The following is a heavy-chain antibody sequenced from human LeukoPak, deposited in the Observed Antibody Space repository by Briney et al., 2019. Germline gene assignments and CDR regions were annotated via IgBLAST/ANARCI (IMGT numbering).Heavy chain of an antibody. J-gene: IGHJ4*02. CDR2: ISYDGSNK. V-gene: IGHV3-30*04. Sequence: GGSLRLSCAASGFTFSSYAVHWVRQAPGKGLEWVAVISYDGSNKYYADSVKGRFTISRDNSKNTLYLQMNSLRAEDTAVYYFASSGSVYYLGQGTLVTVSS. CDR1: GFTFSSYA. CDR3: ASSGSVYY. D-gene: IGHD3-10*01.